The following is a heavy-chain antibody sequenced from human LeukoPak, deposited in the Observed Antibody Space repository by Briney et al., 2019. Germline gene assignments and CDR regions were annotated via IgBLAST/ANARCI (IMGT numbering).Heavy chain of an antibody. D-gene: IGHD3-10*01. V-gene: IGHV1-8*01. CDR1: GYTFTSYD. J-gene: IGHJ3*02. CDR3: VGVRDAFDI. CDR2: MNPNSGNT. Sequence: ASVTLSCKASGYTFTSYDINWVRQATGQGLEWMGWMNPNSGNTGYAQKFQGRVTMTRNTSISTAYMELSSLRSEDTAVYYCVGVRDAFDIWGQGTMVTVSS.